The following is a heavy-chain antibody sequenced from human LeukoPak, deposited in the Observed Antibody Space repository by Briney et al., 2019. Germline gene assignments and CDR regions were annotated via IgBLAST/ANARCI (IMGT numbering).Heavy chain of an antibody. CDR2: INPNSGGT. V-gene: IGHV1-2*02. J-gene: IGHJ4*02. CDR1: GYTFTGYY. CDR3: ARGGGWAYCSSTSCLFLHY. D-gene: IGHD2-2*01. Sequence: GTSVKVSCKASGYTFTGYYMHWVQQAPGQGLEWMGWINPNSGGTNYAQKFQGRVTMTRDTSISTAYMELSRLRSDDTAVYYCARGGGWAYCSSTSCLFLHYWGQGTLVTVSS.